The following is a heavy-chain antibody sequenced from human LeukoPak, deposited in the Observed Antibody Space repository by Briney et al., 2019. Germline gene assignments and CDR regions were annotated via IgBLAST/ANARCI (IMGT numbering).Heavy chain of an antibody. V-gene: IGHV3-74*01. CDR3: ARAPSEIGGYYPEYFRH. CDR2: IKSDGST. CDR1: GFTFSTYW. Sequence: GGSLRLSCAASGFTFSTYWMHWVRQAPGKGLVWVSRIKSDGSTNYADSVKGRFTIYRDNATNTLSLQMNSLSPEDTGVYYCARAPSEIGGYYPEYFRHWGQGTLVTVSS. J-gene: IGHJ1*01. D-gene: IGHD3-22*01.